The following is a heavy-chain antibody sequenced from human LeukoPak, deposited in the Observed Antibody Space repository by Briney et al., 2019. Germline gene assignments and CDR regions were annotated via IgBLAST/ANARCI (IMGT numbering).Heavy chain of an antibody. Sequence: GGSLRLSCAASGFTFSNYAMSWVRQAPGKGLEWVSAISGSGGSTYYADSVKGRFTISRDNSKNTLYLQMNSLRAEDTAVYYCAKVPSNWYFEGFDYWGRGTLVTVSS. J-gene: IGHJ4*02. CDR3: AKVPSNWYFEGFDY. D-gene: IGHD6-13*01. CDR1: GFTFSNYA. V-gene: IGHV3-23*01. CDR2: ISGSGGST.